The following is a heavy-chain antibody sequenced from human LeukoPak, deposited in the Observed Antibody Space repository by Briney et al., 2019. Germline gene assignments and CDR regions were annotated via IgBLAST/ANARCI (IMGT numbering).Heavy chain of an antibody. D-gene: IGHD6-19*01. CDR3: AREKQKYSSGWYCLDY. CDR1: GFTFSSYG. CDR2: IWYDGSNK. Sequence: GRSLRLSCAASGFTFSSYGMHWVRQAPGKGLEWVALIWYDGSNKYYADSVKGRFTISRDNSKNTLYLQMNSLRAEDTAVYYCAREKQKYSSGWYCLDYWGQGTLVTVSS. J-gene: IGHJ4*02. V-gene: IGHV3-33*08.